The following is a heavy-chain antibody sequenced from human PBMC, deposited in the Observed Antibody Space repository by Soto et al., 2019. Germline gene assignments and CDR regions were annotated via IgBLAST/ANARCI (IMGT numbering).Heavy chain of an antibody. CDR1: GGTFSSYA. CDR3: ARVRVSEAQRYYFDY. D-gene: IGHD6-25*01. J-gene: IGHJ4*02. CDR2: IIPIFGTA. V-gene: IGHV1-69*13. Sequence: SVKVSCKASGGTFSSYAISWVRQAPGQGLEWMGGIIPIFGTANYAQKFQGRVTITADESTSTAYMELSSLRSEDTAVYYCARVRVSEAQRYYFDYWGQGTLVTVSS.